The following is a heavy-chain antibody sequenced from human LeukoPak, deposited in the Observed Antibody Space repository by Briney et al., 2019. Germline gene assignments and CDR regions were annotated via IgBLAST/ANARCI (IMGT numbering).Heavy chain of an antibody. Sequence: SVKVSCKASGGTVSSYAISWVRQAPGQGLEWMGGIIPIFGTANYAQKFQGRVTITTDESTSTAYMELSSLRSEDTAVYYCARDSGSYYRHFDYWGQGTLVTVSS. J-gene: IGHJ4*02. V-gene: IGHV1-69*05. CDR1: GGTVSSYA. CDR3: ARDSGSYYRHFDY. D-gene: IGHD3-10*01. CDR2: IIPIFGTA.